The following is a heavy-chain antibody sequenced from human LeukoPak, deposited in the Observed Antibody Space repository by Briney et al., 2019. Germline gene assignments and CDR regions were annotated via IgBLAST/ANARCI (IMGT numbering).Heavy chain of an antibody. CDR2: INPNSGGT. V-gene: IGHV1-2*02. CDR3: ARGHYYSDGRYPLHY. Sequence: GASVKVSCKTSGYTFTGYYMHWVRQAPGQGLEWMGWINPNSGGTNYAQKFQGRVTMTRDTSISTAYMELSRLRSDDTAVYYCARGHYYSDGRYPLHYWGQGTLVTVSS. J-gene: IGHJ4*02. D-gene: IGHD3-22*01. CDR1: GYTFTGYY.